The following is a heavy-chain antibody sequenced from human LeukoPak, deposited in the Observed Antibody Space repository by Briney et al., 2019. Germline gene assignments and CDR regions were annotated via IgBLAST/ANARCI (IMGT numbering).Heavy chain of an antibody. Sequence: SETLSLTCTVSGGSISSYYWSWIRQPPGKGLEWIGYIYYSGSTNYNPSPKSRVTISVDTSKNQFSLKLSSVTAADTAVYYCARNIVVVPADIPDYYYYYMDVWGKGTTVTVSS. D-gene: IGHD2-2*01. CDR1: GGSISSYY. CDR2: IYYSGST. J-gene: IGHJ6*03. CDR3: ARNIVVVPADIPDYYYYYMDV. V-gene: IGHV4-59*01.